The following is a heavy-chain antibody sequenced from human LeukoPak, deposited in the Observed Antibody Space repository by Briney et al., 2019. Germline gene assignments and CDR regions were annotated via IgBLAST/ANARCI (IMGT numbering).Heavy chain of an antibody. CDR3: ARVGEPYCSSTSCYYYYYMDV. J-gene: IGHJ6*03. CDR1: GYTFTSYG. V-gene: IGHV1-18*01. Sequence: ASVKVSCKASGYTFTSYGISWVRQAPGQGLEWMGWISAYSGNTNYAQKLQGRVTMTTDTSTSTAYMELRSLRSDDTALYYCARVGEPYCSSTSCYYYYYMDVWGKGTTVTVSS. CDR2: ISAYSGNT. D-gene: IGHD2-2*01.